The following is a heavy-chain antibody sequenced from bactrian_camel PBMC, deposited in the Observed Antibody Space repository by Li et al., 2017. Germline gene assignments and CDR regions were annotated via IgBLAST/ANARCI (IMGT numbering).Heavy chain of an antibody. Sequence: HVQLVESGGGSVQAGESLTLSCAVSGLPHSSYCLGWFRQAPGKEREGVAALDRDGTTSYADSVKGRFTISHDKSKNTAYLHMNNLKPEDTAMYHCAASGGQLGRWCYEFPVNWVSWLYNWGQGTQVTVS. CDR3: AASGGQLGRWCYEFPVNWVSWLYN. D-gene: IGHD3*01. CDR2: LDRDGTT. J-gene: IGHJ4*01. V-gene: IGHV3S55*01. CDR1: GLPHSSYC.